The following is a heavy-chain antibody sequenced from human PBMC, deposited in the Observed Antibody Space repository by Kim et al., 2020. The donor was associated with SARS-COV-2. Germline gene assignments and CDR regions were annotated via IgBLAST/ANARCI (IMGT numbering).Heavy chain of an antibody. CDR1: GGSFSGYY. J-gene: IGHJ6*01. CDR3: AXGIKIVPAAYSGRYYYYYGMDV. Sequence: SETLSLTCAVYGGSFSGYYWSWIRQPPGKGLEWIGEINHSGSTNYNPSLKSRVTLSENTSKNQFSLKLSSVTAADTAVYYCAXGIKIVPAAYSGRYYYYYGMDVWXXGTTVTVSS. CDR2: INHSGST. D-gene: IGHD2-2*01. V-gene: IGHV4-34*01.